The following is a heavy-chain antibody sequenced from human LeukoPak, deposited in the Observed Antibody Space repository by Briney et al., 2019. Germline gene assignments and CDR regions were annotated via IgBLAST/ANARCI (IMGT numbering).Heavy chain of an antibody. J-gene: IGHJ4*02. V-gene: IGHV1-2*02. CDR1: GYTFTGYY. CDR2: INPNSGGT. D-gene: IGHD6-13*01. CDR3: AREPGIAAAGTIDY. Sequence: GASVKVSCKASGYTFTGYYMHWVRQAPGQGLEWMGWINPNSGGTNYAQKFQGRVIMTRDTSISTAYMELSRLRSDDTAVYYCAREPGIAAAGTIDYWGQGTLVTVSS.